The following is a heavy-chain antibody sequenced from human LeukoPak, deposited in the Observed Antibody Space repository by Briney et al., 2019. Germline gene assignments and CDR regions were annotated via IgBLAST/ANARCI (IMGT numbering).Heavy chain of an antibody. D-gene: IGHD3-10*01. CDR1: GYTFTSYD. J-gene: IGHJ4*02. V-gene: IGHV1-8*01. CDR2: MNPKSGNT. CDR3: ARVMVRGVNAVGY. Sequence: ASVKVSCKASGYTFTSYDINWVRQATGQGLEWMGWMNPKSGNTSYAQKFQGRATKTSNTSISTAYMELSSLRSEDTAVYYCARVMVRGVNAVGYWGQGTLVTVSS.